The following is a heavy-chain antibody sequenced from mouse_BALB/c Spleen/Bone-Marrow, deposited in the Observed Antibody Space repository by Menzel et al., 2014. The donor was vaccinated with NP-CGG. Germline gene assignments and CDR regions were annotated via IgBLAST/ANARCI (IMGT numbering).Heavy chain of an antibody. D-gene: IGHD4-1*01. J-gene: IGHJ3*01. CDR3: ATLTGTSY. CDR2: ITNGGGNT. V-gene: IGHV5-12-2*01. CDR1: GFPFSSYT. Sequence: EVQLQQSGGGLVQPGGSLKLSCAASGFPFSSYTMSWVRQTPEKRLEWVAFITNGGGNTYYPDTLKGRFTISRDDAKNTLYLQMSSLKSEDTAMYYCATLTGTSYWGQGTLVTVSA.